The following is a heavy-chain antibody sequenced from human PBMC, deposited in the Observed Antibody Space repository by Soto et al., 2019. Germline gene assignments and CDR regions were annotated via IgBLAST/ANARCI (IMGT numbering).Heavy chain of an antibody. J-gene: IGHJ4*02. V-gene: IGHV4-59*01. Sequence: TLSLTCTVSGGSISSYYWSWIRQPPGKGLEWIGYIYYSGSTNYNPSLKSRVTISVDTSKNQFSLKLSSVTAADTAVYYCARDGDSSGWYLLWGQGTLVPVSS. CDR1: GGSISSYY. D-gene: IGHD6-19*01. CDR3: ARDGDSSGWYLL. CDR2: IYYSGST.